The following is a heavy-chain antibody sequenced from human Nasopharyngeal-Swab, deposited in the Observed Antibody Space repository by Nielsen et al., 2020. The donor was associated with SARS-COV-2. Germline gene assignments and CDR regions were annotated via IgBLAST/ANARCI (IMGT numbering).Heavy chain of an antibody. CDR1: GVIFSNYW. CDR3: ARDLGGGYCTTINCLGS. D-gene: IGHD2-8*01. V-gene: IGHV3-74*01. Sequence: GGSLRLSCVASGVIFSNYWMHWVRQAPGKGLVWVSRINEDGRRTDYADSVKGRFTISRDSSTNTLYLQMNSLRVEDTAVYYCARDLGGGYCTTINCLGSWGQGTLVTVSS. J-gene: IGHJ1*01. CDR2: INEDGRRT.